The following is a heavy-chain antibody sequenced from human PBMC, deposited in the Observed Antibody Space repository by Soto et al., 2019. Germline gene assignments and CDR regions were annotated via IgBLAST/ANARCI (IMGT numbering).Heavy chain of an antibody. D-gene: IGHD3-22*01. V-gene: IGHV4-39*01. CDR2: IYYSGST. Sequence: TSGTLSLTCTVSGGSISSSSYYWGWIRQPPGKGLEWIGSIYYSGSTYYNPSLKSRVTISVDTSKNQFSLKLSSVTAADTAVYYCARHSFHHDSSGYPDYWGQGTLVTVSS. J-gene: IGHJ4*02. CDR3: ARHSFHHDSSGYPDY. CDR1: GGSISSSSYY.